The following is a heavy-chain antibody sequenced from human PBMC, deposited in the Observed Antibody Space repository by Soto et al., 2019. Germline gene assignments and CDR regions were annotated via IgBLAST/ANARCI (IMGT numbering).Heavy chain of an antibody. CDR3: ARSNGIYSGGSNYFDY. V-gene: IGHV1-69*12. CDR1: GGTFSSYA. D-gene: IGHD2-15*01. CDR2: IIPIFGTA. J-gene: IGHJ4*02. Sequence: QVQLVQSGAEVKKPGSSVKVSCKASGGTFSSYAISWVRQAPGQGLEWMGGIIPIFGTANYAQKFQGRVTSTADESTRTAYMELSSMRSEDTAVYYCARSNGIYSGGSNYFDYWGQGTLVTVSS.